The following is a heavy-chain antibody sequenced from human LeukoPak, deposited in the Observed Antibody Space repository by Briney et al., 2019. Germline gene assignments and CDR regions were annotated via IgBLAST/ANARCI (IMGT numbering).Heavy chain of an antibody. D-gene: IGHD4-23*01. V-gene: IGHV4-38-2*02. CDR1: GYSINSAYY. Sequence: SETLSLTCIVSGYSINSAYYWGRIRPPPGKGLEGIGNLFPGLNTEHNPSFKGRVTISLDASKYLFSLRLTSVTAADTALYFCAGMTAVIRGRRFDSWGQGALVTVSS. J-gene: IGHJ4*02. CDR3: AGMTAVIRGRRFDS. CDR2: LFPGLNT.